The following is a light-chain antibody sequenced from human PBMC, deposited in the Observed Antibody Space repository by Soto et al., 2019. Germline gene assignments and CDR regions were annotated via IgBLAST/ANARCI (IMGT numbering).Light chain of an antibody. CDR3: SSYAGSNNLV. J-gene: IGLJ2*01. V-gene: IGLV2-8*01. Sequence: QSALTQPPSASGSPGHSVTISCTGTSSDVGAYNYVSWYQQHPGKAPKLIIYEVSKRPSGVPDRFSGSKSGNTASLTVSGLQTEDEADYYCSSYAGSNNLVFGGGTKLTVL. CDR1: SSDVGAYNY. CDR2: EVS.